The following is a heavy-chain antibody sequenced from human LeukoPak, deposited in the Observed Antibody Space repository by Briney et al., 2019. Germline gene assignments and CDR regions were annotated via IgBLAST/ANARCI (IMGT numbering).Heavy chain of an antibody. V-gene: IGHV4-39*01. CDR2: IYYSGST. J-gene: IGHJ6*03. CDR1: GGSISSSSYY. CDR3: ARQGSGHRVYYYYYYMDV. Sequence: SETLSLTCTVSGGSISSSSYYWGWIRQPPGKGLEWIGRIYYSGSTYYNPSLKSRVTISVDTSKNQFSLKLSSVTAANTAVYYCARQGSGHRVYYYYYYMDVWGKGTTVTVSS. D-gene: IGHD3-3*01.